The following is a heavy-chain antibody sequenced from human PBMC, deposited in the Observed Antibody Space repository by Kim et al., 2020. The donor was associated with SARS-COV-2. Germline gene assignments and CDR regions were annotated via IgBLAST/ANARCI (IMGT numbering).Heavy chain of an antibody. V-gene: IGHV3-23*01. D-gene: IGHD3-10*01. CDR2: ISGSGGST. CDR3: AKDPGEEGWFGELLSHFDY. CDR1: GFTFSSYA. J-gene: IGHJ4*02. Sequence: GGSLRLSCAASGFTFSSYAMSWVRQAPGKGLEWVSAISGSGGSTYYADSVKGRFTISRDNSKNTLYLQMNSLRAEDTAVYYCAKDPGEEGWFGELLSHFDYWGQGTLVTVSS.